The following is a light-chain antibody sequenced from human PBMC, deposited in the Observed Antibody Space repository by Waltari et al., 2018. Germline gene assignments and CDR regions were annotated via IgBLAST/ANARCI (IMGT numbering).Light chain of an antibody. CDR2: EVT. CDR3: CSYGGRYV. Sequence: QSDLTQPRSVSGSPGPSVTISCTGTSPHYVSWYQQHPGKATQLMTFEVTRRPSGVPDRFSGSKSGNPASLTISGLQAEDEADYYCCSYGGRYVFGTATKVTVL. V-gene: IGLV2-11*01. CDR1: SPHY. J-gene: IGLJ1*01.